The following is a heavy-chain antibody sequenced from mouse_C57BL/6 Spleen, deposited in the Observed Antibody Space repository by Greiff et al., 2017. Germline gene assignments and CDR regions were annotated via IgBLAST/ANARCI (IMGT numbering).Heavy chain of an antibody. D-gene: IGHD1-1*01. CDR3: ARGGGITTVVATENAMDY. V-gene: IGHV1-82*01. J-gene: IGHJ4*01. CDR2: IYPGDGDT. Sequence: QLQQSGPELVKPGASVKISCKASGYAFSSSWMNWVKQRPGKGLEWIGRIYPGDGDTNYNGKFKGKATLTADKSSSTAYMQLSSLTSEDSAVYFCARGGGITTVVATENAMDYWGQGTSVTVSS. CDR1: GYAFSSSW.